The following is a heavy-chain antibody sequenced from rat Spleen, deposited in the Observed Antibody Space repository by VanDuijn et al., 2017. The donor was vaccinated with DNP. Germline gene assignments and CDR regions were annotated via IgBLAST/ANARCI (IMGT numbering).Heavy chain of an antibody. CDR2: ISTSGGST. V-gene: IGHV5-46*01. CDR3: ARQLGYYGGDVGVMDA. Sequence: EVQLVESGGGLVQPGRSMKLSCAASGFTFSSFPMAWVRQAPTKGLEWVATISTSGGSTYYRDSVKGRFTISRDNAKSTLYLQMNSLRSEDTATYYCARQLGYYGGDVGVMDAWGQGASVTVSS. D-gene: IGHD1-1*01. J-gene: IGHJ4*01. CDR1: GFTFSSFP.